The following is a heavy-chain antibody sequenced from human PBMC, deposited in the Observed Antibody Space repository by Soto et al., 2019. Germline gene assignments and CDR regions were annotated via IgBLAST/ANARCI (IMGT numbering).Heavy chain of an antibody. Sequence: EVQLVQSGAEVKKPGESLKISCKGSGYSFTSYWIGWVCQMPGKGLEWMGIIYPGDSDTRYSPSFQGQVTISADKSISTAYLQWSSLKASDTAMYYCARHQVAGSYYYGMDVWGQGTTVTVSS. CDR2: IYPGDSDT. J-gene: IGHJ6*02. CDR1: GYSFTSYW. D-gene: IGHD6-19*01. V-gene: IGHV5-51*01. CDR3: ARHQVAGSYYYGMDV.